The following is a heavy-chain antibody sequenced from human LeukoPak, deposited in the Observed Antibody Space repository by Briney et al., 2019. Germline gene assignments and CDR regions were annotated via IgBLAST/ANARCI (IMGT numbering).Heavy chain of an antibody. CDR3: AKRLGDPRAFDY. J-gene: IGHJ4*02. Sequence: GGSLRLSCAASGFTFSNYAMSWVRQAPGKGLERVSGISGTSGTINYAAPVKGRFTISRDNSKNTLYLQMNSLRVDDMAVYYCAKRLGDPRAFDYWGQGTLVTVSS. V-gene: IGHV3-23*01. CDR1: GFTFSNYA. CDR2: ISGTSGTI. D-gene: IGHD2-21*02.